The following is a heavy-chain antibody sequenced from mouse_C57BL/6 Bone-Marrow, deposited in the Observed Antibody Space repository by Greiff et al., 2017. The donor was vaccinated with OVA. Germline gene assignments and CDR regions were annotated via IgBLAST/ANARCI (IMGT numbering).Heavy chain of an antibody. CDR1: GYAFSSSW. CDR2: IYPGDGDT. V-gene: IGHV1-82*01. D-gene: IGHD1-1*01. J-gene: IGHJ4*01. Sequence: VQLQQSGPELVKPGASVKISCKASGYAFSSSWMNWVKQRPGKGLEWIGRIYPGDGDTNYNGKFKGKATLTADKSSSTAYMQLSSLTSEDSAVYFWARVDYGSSSYAMDYWGQGTSVTVSS. CDR3: ARVDYGSSSYAMDY.